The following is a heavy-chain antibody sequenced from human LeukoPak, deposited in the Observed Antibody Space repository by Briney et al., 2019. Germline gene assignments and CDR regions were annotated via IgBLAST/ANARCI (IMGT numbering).Heavy chain of an antibody. V-gene: IGHV3-23*01. CDR3: ARDGSPNWFGIDNWFDP. Sequence: GGSLRLFCAASGFTFSSYAMSWVRQAPGKGLEWVSAISGSGGSTYYADSVKGRFTISRDNSKNTLYLQMNSLRAEDTAVYYCARDGSPNWFGIDNWFDPWGQGTLVTVSS. CDR2: ISGSGGST. J-gene: IGHJ5*02. CDR1: GFTFSSYA. D-gene: IGHD3-10*01.